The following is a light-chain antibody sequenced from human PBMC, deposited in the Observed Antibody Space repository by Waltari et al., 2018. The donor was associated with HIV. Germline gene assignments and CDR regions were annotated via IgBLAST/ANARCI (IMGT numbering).Light chain of an antibody. CDR1: QDISNS. J-gene: IGKJ4*01. CDR3: QQYFGVPLT. V-gene: IGKV1-NL1*01. Sequence: DIQMTQSPSSLSASIGDTVTVTCRASQDISNSVSWFQQRPGKAPKLLVHGALILQRGVPSRFSGIGSETDYTLTISGLQAEDFATYFCQQYFGVPLTFGGGTRVDI. CDR2: GAL.